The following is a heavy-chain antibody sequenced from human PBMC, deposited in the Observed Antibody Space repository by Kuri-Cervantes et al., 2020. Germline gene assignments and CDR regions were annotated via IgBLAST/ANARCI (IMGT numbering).Heavy chain of an antibody. V-gene: IGHV4-39*07. CDR2: IYYSGST. Sequence: SETLSLTCTVSGGSISSSSYYWGWIRQPPGKGLEWIGSIYYSGSTYYNPSLKSRVTISVDTSKNQFSLKLSSVTAADTAVYYCAGRHYDFWSGAEYYYGMDVWGQGTTVTVSS. CDR3: AGRHYDFWSGAEYYYGMDV. CDR1: GGSISSSSYY. J-gene: IGHJ6*02. D-gene: IGHD3-3*01.